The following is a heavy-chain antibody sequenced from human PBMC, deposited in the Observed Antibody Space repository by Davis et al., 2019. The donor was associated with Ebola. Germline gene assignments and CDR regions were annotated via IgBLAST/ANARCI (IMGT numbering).Heavy chain of an antibody. Sequence: GESLKISCKGSGYSFTSYWISWVRQMPGKGLEWMGKIDHSDSYTNYSPSFQGHVTISADKSISTAYLQWSSLKASDTAMYYCARLSGSYYAFDYWGQGTLVTVSS. CDR3: ARLSGSYYAFDY. CDR1: GYSFTSYW. D-gene: IGHD1-26*01. V-gene: IGHV5-10-1*01. CDR2: IDHSDSYT. J-gene: IGHJ4*02.